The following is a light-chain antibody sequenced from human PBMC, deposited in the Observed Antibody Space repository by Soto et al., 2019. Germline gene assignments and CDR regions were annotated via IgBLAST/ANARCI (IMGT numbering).Light chain of an antibody. CDR2: DAS. Sequence: EIVLTQSPATLSLSPGERATLSCRASQSVSSYLAWYQQKPGQAPRLLIYDASNRATGIPARFSGSXXXTXXXXTISSLEPEDFAVYYCQQRSNWLPVTFGQGTRLEIK. CDR1: QSVSSY. V-gene: IGKV3-11*01. J-gene: IGKJ5*01. CDR3: QQRSNWLPVT.